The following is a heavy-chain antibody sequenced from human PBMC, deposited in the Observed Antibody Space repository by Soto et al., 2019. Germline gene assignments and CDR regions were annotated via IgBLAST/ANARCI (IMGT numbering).Heavy chain of an antibody. CDR2: INHSGST. V-gene: IGHV4-34*01. D-gene: IGHD3-10*01. CDR3: ARGRVVRGVKTSYYYGMDV. CDR1: VGSFSGYY. J-gene: IGHJ6*02. Sequence: SWTLSLTCAVYVGSFSGYYWSWIRQPPGKGLEWIGEINHSGSTNYNPSLKSRVTISVDTSKNQFSLKLSSVTAADTAVYYCARGRVVRGVKTSYYYGMDVWGQGTTVTVSS.